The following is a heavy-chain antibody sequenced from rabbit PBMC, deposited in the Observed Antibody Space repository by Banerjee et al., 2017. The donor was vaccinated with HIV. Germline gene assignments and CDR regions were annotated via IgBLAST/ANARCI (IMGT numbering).Heavy chain of an antibody. CDR2: INSNTGNT. Sequence: FSFSSYFYMCWVRQAPGKGLEWIACINSNTGNTVYASWAKGPFTISKTSSTTVTLQMTSLTVADTATYFCARDRYAGSSYNLWGPGTLVTVS. V-gene: IGHV1S40*01. CDR1: FSFSSYFY. CDR3: ARDRYAGSSYNL. J-gene: IGHJ4*01. D-gene: IGHD8-1*01.